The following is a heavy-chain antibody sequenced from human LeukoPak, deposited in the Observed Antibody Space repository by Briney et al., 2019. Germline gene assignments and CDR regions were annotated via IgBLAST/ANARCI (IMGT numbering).Heavy chain of an antibody. D-gene: IGHD3-10*01. CDR3: ARELSGY. CDR2: ISYDGSNK. V-gene: IGHV3-30*19. J-gene: IGHJ4*02. CDR1: GFTFSSYG. Sequence: GSLRLSCAASGFTFSSYGMHWVRQAPGKGLEWVAVISYDGSNKYYADSVKGRFTISRDNSKNTLYLQMNSLRAEDTAVYYCARELSGYWGQGTLVTVSS.